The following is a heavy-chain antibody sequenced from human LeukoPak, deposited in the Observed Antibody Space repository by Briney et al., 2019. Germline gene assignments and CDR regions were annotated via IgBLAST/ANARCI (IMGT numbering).Heavy chain of an antibody. CDR2: TYYRSKWYN. J-gene: IGHJ6*03. V-gene: IGHV6-1*01. CDR3: ATMGNYDILTGYYTPYYYYMDV. CDR1: GDSVSSNSAA. D-gene: IGHD3-9*01. Sequence: SQTLSLTCAISGDSVSSNSAAWNWIRQSPSRGLEWLGRTYYRSKWYNDYAVSVKSRITINPDTSKNQFSLQLNSVTPEDTAVYYCATMGNYDILTGYYTPYYYYMDVWGKGTTVTVSS.